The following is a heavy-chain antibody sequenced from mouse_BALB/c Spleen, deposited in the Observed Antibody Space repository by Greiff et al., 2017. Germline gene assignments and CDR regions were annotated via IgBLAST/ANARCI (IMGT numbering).Heavy chain of an antibody. Sequence: EVKLVESGGGLVKPGGSLKLSCAASGFTFSSYAMSWVRQTPEKRLEWVASISSGGSTYYPDSVKGRFTISRDNARNILYLQMSSLRSEDTAMYYCARVYGYDRAYWGQGTLVTVSA. D-gene: IGHD2-2*01. CDR2: ISSGGST. CDR3: ARVYGYDRAY. J-gene: IGHJ3*01. V-gene: IGHV5-6-5*01. CDR1: GFTFSSYA.